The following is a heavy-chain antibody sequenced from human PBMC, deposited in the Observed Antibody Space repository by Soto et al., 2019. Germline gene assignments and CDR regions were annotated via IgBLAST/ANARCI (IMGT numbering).Heavy chain of an antibody. Sequence: QVQLVESGGGVVQPGRSLRLSCAASGFTFSSYAMHWVRQAPGQGLEWVAVISYDGSNKYYADSVKGRFTISRDNSKNTLYLQMNSLRAEDTAVYYCARTLAVGEYYFDYWGQGTLVTVSS. CDR2: ISYDGSNK. V-gene: IGHV3-30-3*01. CDR3: ARTLAVGEYYFDY. CDR1: GFTFSSYA. D-gene: IGHD6-19*01. J-gene: IGHJ4*02.